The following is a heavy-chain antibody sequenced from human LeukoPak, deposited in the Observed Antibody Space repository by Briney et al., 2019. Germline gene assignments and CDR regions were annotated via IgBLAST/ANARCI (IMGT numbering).Heavy chain of an antibody. CDR1: GGSISSSSYY. J-gene: IGHJ6*02. V-gene: IGHV4-39*07. CDR2: IYYSGST. Sequence: SETLSLTCTVSGGSISSSSYYWGWIRQPPGKGLEWIGSIYYSGSTYYNPSLKSRVTISVDTSKNQFSLKLSSVTAADTAVYYCARLSWEPTDYYGMDVWGQGTTVTVSS. D-gene: IGHD1-26*01. CDR3: ARLSWEPTDYYGMDV.